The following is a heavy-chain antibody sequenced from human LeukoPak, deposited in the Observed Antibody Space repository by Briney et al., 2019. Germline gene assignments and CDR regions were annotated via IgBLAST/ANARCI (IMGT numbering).Heavy chain of an antibody. CDR1: GFTFSDYY. Sequence: GESLRLSCAASGFTFSDYYMSWIRQAPGKGLEWVSFISSGGNTINYADSMKGRFTISRDNAKNSLYLQMNSLRAEDTAVYYCARDRTRETSDYWGRGTLVTVSS. CDR2: ISSGGNTI. CDR3: ARDRTRETSDY. J-gene: IGHJ4*02. D-gene: IGHD1-1*01. V-gene: IGHV3-11*04.